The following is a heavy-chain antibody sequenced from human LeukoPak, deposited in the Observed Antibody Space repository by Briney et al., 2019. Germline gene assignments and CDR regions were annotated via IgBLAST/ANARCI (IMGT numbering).Heavy chain of an antibody. Sequence: ASVKVSCKASVYTFTGYYIHWVRQAPGRELEWMGWINPNSGGTNYAQKFQGRVTMTRDTSISTAYMELSRLTSDDTAVYYCARVAYSSSAVHWFDPWGQGTLVTVFS. CDR3: ARVAYSSSAVHWFDP. CDR1: VYTFTGYY. V-gene: IGHV1-2*02. J-gene: IGHJ5*02. CDR2: INPNSGGT. D-gene: IGHD6-6*01.